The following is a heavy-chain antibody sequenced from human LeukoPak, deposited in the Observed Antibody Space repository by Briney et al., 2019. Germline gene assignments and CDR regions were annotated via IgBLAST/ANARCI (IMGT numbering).Heavy chain of an antibody. Sequence: ASVKVSCKASGDTFTSYGISGVRQAPGQGLEWMVWISAYNGNTNYAQKLQGRVTMTTDTSTSTAYMELRSLRSDDTAVYYCARGKSINNYYDSSGSFDYWGQGTLVTVSS. CDR3: ARGKSINNYYDSSGSFDY. D-gene: IGHD3-22*01. CDR2: ISAYNGNT. CDR1: GDTFTSYG. J-gene: IGHJ4*02. V-gene: IGHV1-18*01.